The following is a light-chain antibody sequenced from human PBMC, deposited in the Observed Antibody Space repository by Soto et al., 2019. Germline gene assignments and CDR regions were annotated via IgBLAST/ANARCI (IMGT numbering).Light chain of an antibody. CDR3: SSYTTSTILGYV. V-gene: IGLV2-14*01. CDR1: SSDVGGYNY. J-gene: IGLJ1*01. Sequence: QSALTQPASVSGSPGQSITIPCTGSSSDVGGYNYVSWYQQHPGKAPKLMIYDVNNRPSGVSNRFSGSKSGNTASLTISGLQAEDEADYYCSSYTTSTILGYVXGTGTKLTVL. CDR2: DVN.